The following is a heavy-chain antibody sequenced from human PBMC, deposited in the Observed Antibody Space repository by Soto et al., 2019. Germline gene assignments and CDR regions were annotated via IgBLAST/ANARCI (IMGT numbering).Heavy chain of an antibody. J-gene: IGHJ4*02. D-gene: IGHD3-3*01. CDR3: AKGYDFWSGYPG. CDR2: ISGSGGST. CDR1: GFTFSSYA. V-gene: IGHV3-23*01. Sequence: PGGSLRLSXAASGFTFSSYAMSWVRQAPGKGLEWVSAISGSGGSTYYADSVKGRFTISRDNSKNTLYLQMNSLRAEDTAVYYCAKGYDFWSGYPGWGQGTLVTVSS.